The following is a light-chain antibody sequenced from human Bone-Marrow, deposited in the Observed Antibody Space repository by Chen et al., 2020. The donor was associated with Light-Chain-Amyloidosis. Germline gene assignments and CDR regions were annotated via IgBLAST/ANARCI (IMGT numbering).Light chain of an antibody. J-gene: IGKJ4*01. CDR1: KDIRHD. CDR2: DAF. V-gene: IGKV1-6*01. CDR3: LQDYIYPLT. Sequence: AIQMTQSPSSLSASVGDRVTISRRASKDIRHDLGCYQQKPGKAPKLLIYDAFVLHSGVPSRFSGSASGTDFTLTISSLQPEDFATYYCLQDYIYPLTFGGGTKVEIQ.